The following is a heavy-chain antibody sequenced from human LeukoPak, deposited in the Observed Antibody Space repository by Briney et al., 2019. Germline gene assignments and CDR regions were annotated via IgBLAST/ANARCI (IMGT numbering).Heavy chain of an antibody. D-gene: IGHD3-3*01. J-gene: IGHJ4*02. V-gene: IGHV3-30*03. CDR3: ARDNGDFWSGYYFDY. Sequence: PGRSLRLSCAASGFTFSNYGMHWVRQAPGKGLEWVALISPDGSNKYYADSVKGRFTISRDNSKNTLYLQMNSLRPEDTALYYCARDNGDFWSGYYFDYWGQGTLVTVSS. CDR1: GFTFSNYG. CDR2: ISPDGSNK.